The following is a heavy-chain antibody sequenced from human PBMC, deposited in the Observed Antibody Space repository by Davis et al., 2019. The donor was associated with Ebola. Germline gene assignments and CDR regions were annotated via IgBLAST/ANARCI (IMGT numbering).Heavy chain of an antibody. CDR1: GFTFSSYA. D-gene: IGHD4-23*01. CDR2: ISYDGSNK. Sequence: GGSLRLSCAASGFTFSSYAMHWVRQAPGKGLEWVAVISYDGSNKYYADSVKGRFTISRDDAKKSLHLQMDSLRAEDTAVYYCAQQLGDYGGNALRYWGQGTLVTVSS. V-gene: IGHV3-30-3*01. J-gene: IGHJ4*02. CDR3: AQQLGDYGGNALRY.